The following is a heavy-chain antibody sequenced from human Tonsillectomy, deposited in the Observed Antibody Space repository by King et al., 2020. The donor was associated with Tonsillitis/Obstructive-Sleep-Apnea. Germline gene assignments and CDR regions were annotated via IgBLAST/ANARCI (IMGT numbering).Heavy chain of an antibody. CDR1: GYSFTSYW. CDR2: IDPRHSYP. Sequence: QLVQSGAEVKKPGESLRISCKGSGYSFTSYWISWVRQMPGKGLEWMGRIDPRHSYPNYRPSFQGHVTISADKSISTAYLQWSSLKASDTAMYYCARRAAREYSSSFMDYWGQGTLVTVSS. D-gene: IGHD6-6*01. J-gene: IGHJ4*02. CDR3: ARRAAREYSSSFMDY. V-gene: IGHV5-10-1*01.